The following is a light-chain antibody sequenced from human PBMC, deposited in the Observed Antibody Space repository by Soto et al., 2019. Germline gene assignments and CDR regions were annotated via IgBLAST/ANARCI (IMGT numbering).Light chain of an antibody. CDR1: QTISNW. CDR2: DAS. V-gene: IGKV1-5*01. J-gene: IGKJ1*01. Sequence: DIQMTQSPSILSASVGDRVTITCRAGQTISNWLAWYQQKSGKAPKLLIYDASSLQSGVPSRFSGSGSGTEFTLTISSLQPDDFAIYYCQQYSSYSWMFGQGTKVEIK. CDR3: QQYSSYSWM.